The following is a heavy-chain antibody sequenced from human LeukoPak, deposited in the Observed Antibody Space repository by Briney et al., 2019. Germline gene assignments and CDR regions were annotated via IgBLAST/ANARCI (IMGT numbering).Heavy chain of an antibody. D-gene: IGHD1-1*01. V-gene: IGHV4-59*01. CDR3: AKKVESKWFDP. J-gene: IGHJ5*02. Sequence: SETLSLTCTVSGGSISGYYWSWVRQPPGKGLEWIGYIYDNGTTNYNPSLKSRVTISEDTSKNQFSLKLTSVTAADTAVYYCAKKVESKWFDPWGQGTLVTVSS. CDR1: GGSISGYY. CDR2: IYDNGTT.